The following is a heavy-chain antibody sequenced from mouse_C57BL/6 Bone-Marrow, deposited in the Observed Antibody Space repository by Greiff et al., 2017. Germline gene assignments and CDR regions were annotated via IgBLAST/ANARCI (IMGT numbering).Heavy chain of an antibody. D-gene: IGHD2-4*01. J-gene: IGHJ4*01. CDR1: GYTFTSYD. V-gene: IGHV1-85*01. CDR3: ARRNDYDRAYAMDY. Sequence: LVESGPELVKPGASVKLSCKASGYTFTSYDINWVQQRPGQGLEWIGWIYPRDGSTKYNEKFKGKVTLTVDTSSSTAYMELHSLTSEDSAVYFCARRNDYDRAYAMDYWGQGTSVTVSS. CDR2: IYPRDGST.